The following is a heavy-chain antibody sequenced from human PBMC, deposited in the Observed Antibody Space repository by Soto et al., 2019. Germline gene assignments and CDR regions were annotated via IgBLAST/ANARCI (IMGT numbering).Heavy chain of an antibody. CDR2: ISYDGSNK. CDR1: GFTFSSYG. D-gene: IGHD3-3*01. J-gene: IGHJ4*02. Sequence: ESVGGVVQPGRSLRLSCAASGFTFSSYGMHWVRQAPGKGLEWVAVISYDGSNKYYADSVKGRFTISRDNSKNTLYLQMNSLRAEDTAVYYCAKGVVEWLLSYRGQGTLVTVSS. CDR3: AKGVVEWLLSY. V-gene: IGHV3-30*18.